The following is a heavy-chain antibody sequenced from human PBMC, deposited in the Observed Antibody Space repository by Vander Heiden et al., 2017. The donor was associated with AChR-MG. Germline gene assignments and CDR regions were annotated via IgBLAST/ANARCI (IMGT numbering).Heavy chain of an antibody. J-gene: IGHJ4*02. V-gene: IGHV1-8*01. CDR3: ARGYPPVSSGWHNYFDY. D-gene: IGHD6-19*01. CDR1: GYTFTSYD. Sequence: QVQLVPSGAEVKKPGASVNVSCTASGYTFTSYDINWVRQATGQGLEWMGWMNPNSGNTGYAQKFQGRVTMTRNTSISTAYMELSSLRAEDTAVYYCARGYPPVSSGWHNYFDYWGQGTLVTVSS. CDR2: MNPNSGNT.